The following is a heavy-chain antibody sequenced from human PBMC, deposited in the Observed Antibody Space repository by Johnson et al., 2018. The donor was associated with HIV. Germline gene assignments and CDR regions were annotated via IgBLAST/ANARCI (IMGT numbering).Heavy chain of an antibody. D-gene: IGHD1-26*01. J-gene: IGHJ3*02. CDR1: GFSFNNYA. CDR3: ARGRMGGAFDI. V-gene: IGHV3-30*04. Sequence: QVQLVESGGGVVQPGRSLRLSCGASGFSFNNYAMHWVRQAPGKGLEWVAVLGYDGSNKYYADSVKGRFTVSRDNSKNTLYLQMNSLRAEDTALYYGARGRMGGAFDIWGQGTMVTVSS. CDR2: LGYDGSNK.